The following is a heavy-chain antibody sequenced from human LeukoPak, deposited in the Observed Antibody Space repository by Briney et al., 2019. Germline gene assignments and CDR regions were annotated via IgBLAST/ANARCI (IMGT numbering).Heavy chain of an antibody. CDR3: AKRKYYYDSSGYYYDAFDI. CDR1: GFTFSSYA. CDR2: ITGRGAST. Sequence: GGSLRLSCAASGFTFSSYAMSWVRQAPGKGPEWVSAITGRGASTYYADSVKGRFTISRDNSKNTLYLQMNSLRAEDTAVYYCAKRKYYYDSSGYYYDAFDIWGQGTMVTVSS. J-gene: IGHJ3*02. V-gene: IGHV3-23*01. D-gene: IGHD3-22*01.